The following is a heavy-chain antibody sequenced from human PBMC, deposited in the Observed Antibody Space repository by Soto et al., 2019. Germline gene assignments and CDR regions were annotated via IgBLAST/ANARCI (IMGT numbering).Heavy chain of an antibody. CDR2: INPNSGGT. J-gene: IGHJ5*02. D-gene: IGHD6-13*01. CDR3: AWGYSSFRFDP. V-gene: IGHV1-2*02. Sequence: QVKRVQSGAEVKKPGASVKVSCKASGYTFTGYYMHWVRQAPGQGLEWMGWINPNSGGTNNEQKFQGRVTMTRCTSIGTAYMELSRLRSDDTAVYYCAWGYSSFRFDPWGQGTLVTVSS. CDR1: GYTFTGYY.